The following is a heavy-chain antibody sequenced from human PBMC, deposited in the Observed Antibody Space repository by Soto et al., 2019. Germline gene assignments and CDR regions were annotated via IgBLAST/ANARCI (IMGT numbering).Heavy chain of an antibody. CDR1: GFTVSSYA. J-gene: IGHJ4*02. D-gene: IGHD2-2*01. CDR3: ARARLDTPALDY. CDR2: ISYDGSNK. Sequence: QVQLVESRGGVVQPGRSLRLSCAASGFTVSSYAMHWVRQAPGKGLEWVAVISYDGSNKYYADSVKGRFTISRDNSKNTLYLQMNSLRAEDTAVYYCARARLDTPALDYWGQGTLVTVSS. V-gene: IGHV3-30-3*01.